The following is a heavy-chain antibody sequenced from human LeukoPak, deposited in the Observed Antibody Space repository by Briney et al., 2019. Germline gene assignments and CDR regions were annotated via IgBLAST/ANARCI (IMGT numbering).Heavy chain of an antibody. D-gene: IGHD4-17*01. J-gene: IGHJ3*02. CDR3: ARDTYGHYYDAFDI. CDR1: TGSISSSSYY. V-gene: IGHV4-39*07. Sequence: PSETLSLTCTVSTGSISSSSYYWGWIRQPPGKGLEWIGSISYSGSTYYSPPLKSRVTISVDTSKNQFSLKLNSVTAADTAVYYCARDTYGHYYDAFDIWGQGTMVTVSS. CDR2: ISYSGST.